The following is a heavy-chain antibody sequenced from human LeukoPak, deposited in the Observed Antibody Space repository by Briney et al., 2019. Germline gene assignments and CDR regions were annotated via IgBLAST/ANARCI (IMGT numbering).Heavy chain of an antibody. D-gene: IGHD6-13*01. V-gene: IGHV4-39*07. CDR3: ASRGGLYGSSSHDFDL. CDR1: GGSISSSSYY. CDR2: IYYSGST. J-gene: IGHJ2*01. Sequence: PSETLSLTCTVSGGSISSSSYYWGWIRQPPGKGLEWIGSIYYSGSTYYNPSLKSRVTISVDTSKNQFSLKLSSVTAADTAVYYCASRGGLYGSSSHDFDLWGRGTLVTVSS.